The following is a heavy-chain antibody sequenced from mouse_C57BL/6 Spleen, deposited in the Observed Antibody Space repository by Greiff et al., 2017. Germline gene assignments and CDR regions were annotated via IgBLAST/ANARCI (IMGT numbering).Heavy chain of an antibody. CDR1: GFTFSDYG. J-gene: IGHJ4*01. CDR2: ISSGSSTI. Sequence: DVKLVESGGGLVKPGGSLKLSCAASGFTFSDYGMHWVRQAPEKGLEWVAYISSGSSTIYYADTVKGRFTISRDNATNTLFLQMTSLRSEDTAMYYCARPHDYYAMDYWGQGTSVTVSS. CDR3: ARPHDYYAMDY. V-gene: IGHV5-17*01.